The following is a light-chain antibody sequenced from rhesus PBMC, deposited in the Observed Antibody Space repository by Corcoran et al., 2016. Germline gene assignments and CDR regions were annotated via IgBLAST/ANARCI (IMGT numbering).Light chain of an antibody. CDR2: DAS. J-gene: IGKJ2*01. Sequence: EIVLTQSPATLSLSPGERATLSCRASQSVSNNLAWYQQTPAKAPRLLIYDASSRATGSPDGFSGSGSGKDFTLTVSRLEPEETGIFYCQQYSNWPTFGPGTKVEIK. CDR3: QQYSNWPT. CDR1: QSVSNN. V-gene: IGKV3-35*01.